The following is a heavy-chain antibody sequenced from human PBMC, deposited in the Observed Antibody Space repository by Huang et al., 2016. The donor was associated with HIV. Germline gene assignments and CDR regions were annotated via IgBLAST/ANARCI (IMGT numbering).Heavy chain of an antibody. V-gene: IGHV4-59*01. CDR1: GGSRSSYY. J-gene: IGHJ5*02. Sequence: QVQLQESGPGLVKPSETLSLTCTVSGGSRSSYYWSWIRQPPGNGLEWMWYIYYSGSTNYNPSLKSRVTISVDTSKNQCSLRLSSVTAADTAVYYCASASIAARRWFDPWGQGRLVTVSS. D-gene: IGHD6-6*01. CDR3: ASASIAARRWFDP. CDR2: IYYSGST.